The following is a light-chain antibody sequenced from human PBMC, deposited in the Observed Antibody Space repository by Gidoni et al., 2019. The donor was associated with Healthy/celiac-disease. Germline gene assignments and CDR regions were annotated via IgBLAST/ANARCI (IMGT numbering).Light chain of an antibody. J-gene: IGKJ5*01. CDR2: DAS. CDR1: QSVSSY. CDR3: QQRSNWIT. Sequence: DIVLTQSPATLSLSPGERATLSCRASQSVSSYVAWYQQKPGQAPRLLIYDASNRATGIPARFSGGGSGTDFTLTISILEPEDFAVYYCQQRSNWITFGQGTRLEIK. V-gene: IGKV3-11*01.